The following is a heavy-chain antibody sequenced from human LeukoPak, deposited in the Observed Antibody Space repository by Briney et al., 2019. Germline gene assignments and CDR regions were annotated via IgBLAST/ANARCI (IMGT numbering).Heavy chain of an antibody. CDR2: IYTSGST. CDR3: ARESAVGAWRPDP. CDR1: GGSISSGSYY. Sequence: PSQTMSLTCTVSGGSISSGSYYWSWIPQPAGKGLEWIVRIYTSGSTNYNPSLKSRVTISVDTSKNQFSLKLSSVTAADTAVYYCARESAVGAWRPDPWGQGTLVTVSS. V-gene: IGHV4-61*02. J-gene: IGHJ5*02. D-gene: IGHD1-1*01.